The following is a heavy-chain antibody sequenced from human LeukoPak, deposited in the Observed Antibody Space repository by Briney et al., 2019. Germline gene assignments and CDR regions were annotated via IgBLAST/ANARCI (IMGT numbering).Heavy chain of an antibody. CDR1: GYTFTAYY. CDR2: IDPNSGGT. D-gene: IGHD3-16*01. V-gene: IGHV1-2*02. CDR3: ARDPYTSYYLDY. J-gene: IGHJ4*02. Sequence: ASVKVSCKASGYTFTAYYMNWVRLAPGQGLEWMGWIDPNSGGTKYAQKFQGRVTMTRDTSISTAYMELSRLRSDDTAVYYCARDPYTSYYLDYWGQGSLDTVSS.